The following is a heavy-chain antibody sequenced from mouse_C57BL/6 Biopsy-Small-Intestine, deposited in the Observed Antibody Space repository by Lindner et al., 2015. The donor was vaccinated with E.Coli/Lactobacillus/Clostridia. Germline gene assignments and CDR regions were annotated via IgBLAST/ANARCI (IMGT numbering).Heavy chain of an antibody. V-gene: IGHV1S16*01. CDR3: TIGWEGPWFAY. D-gene: IGHD2-3*01. CDR2: VNPGNGDT. Sequence: VQLQESGAELVKPGASVKLSCKASGYTFTNSWMEWVKQRPGQGLEWIGEVNPGNGDTNYNEKFKNKATLTVDKSSSTSYMQLSSLTSEDSAVYYCTIGWEGPWFAYWGQGTLVTVSA. J-gene: IGHJ3*01. CDR1: GYTFTNSW.